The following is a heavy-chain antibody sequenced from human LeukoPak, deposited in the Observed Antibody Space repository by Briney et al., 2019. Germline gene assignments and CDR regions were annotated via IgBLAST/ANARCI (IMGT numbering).Heavy chain of an antibody. V-gene: IGHV1-8*01. Sequence: ASVKVSCKASGYTFTSYDINWVRQAPGQGLEWMGWMNPNSGNTGYAQKFQGRVTMTRNTSISTAYMELSSLRSEDTAVYYCARTLRYCSGGSCYLLDYWGQGTLVTVSS. D-gene: IGHD2-15*01. CDR1: GYTFTSYD. CDR2: MNPNSGNT. J-gene: IGHJ4*02. CDR3: ARTLRYCSGGSCYLLDY.